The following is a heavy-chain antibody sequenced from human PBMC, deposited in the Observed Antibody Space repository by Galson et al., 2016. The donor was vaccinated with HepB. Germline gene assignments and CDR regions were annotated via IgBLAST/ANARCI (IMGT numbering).Heavy chain of an antibody. D-gene: IGHD3-10*01. J-gene: IGHJ4*02. CDR1: GYTFTYHY. CDR2: IIVFNGNT. CDR3: ARGGSGSAHFDY. V-gene: IGHV1-45*02. Sequence: SVKVSCKASGYTFTYHYLHWVRQAPGQALEWMGWIIVFNGNTNYAQKFQDRVTITRDSSMTTAYMELSSLRSEDTAMYYCARGGSGSAHFDYWGQGTLVTVSS.